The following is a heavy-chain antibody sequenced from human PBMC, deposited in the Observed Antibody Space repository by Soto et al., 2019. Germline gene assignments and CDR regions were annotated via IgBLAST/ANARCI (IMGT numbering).Heavy chain of an antibody. J-gene: IGHJ4*02. CDR2: IYYSGST. CDR3: ARGSGQDYYDSSGYYQPFDY. Sequence: SETLSLTCTVSGDSISRGDYYWSWIRQPPGKGREWIGYIYYSGSTYYNPSLKSRVTISVDTSKNQFSLKLSSVTAADTAVYYCARGSGQDYYDSSGYYQPFDYWGQGTLVTVSS. V-gene: IGHV4-30-4*01. CDR1: GDSISRGDYY. D-gene: IGHD3-22*01.